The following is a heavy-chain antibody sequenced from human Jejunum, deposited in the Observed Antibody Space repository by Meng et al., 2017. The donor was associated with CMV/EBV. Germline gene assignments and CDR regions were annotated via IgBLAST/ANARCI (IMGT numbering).Heavy chain of an antibody. CDR1: GGSISSSSYY. D-gene: IGHD1-26*01. CDR3: ARLMVGATGYFDY. Sequence: GGSISSSSYYWGWIRQPPGKGLEWIGSIYYSGSTYYNPSLKSRVTISVDTSENQFSLKLSSVTAADTAVYYCARLMVGATGYFDYWGQGTLVTVSS. CDR2: IYYSGST. J-gene: IGHJ4*02. V-gene: IGHV4-39*07.